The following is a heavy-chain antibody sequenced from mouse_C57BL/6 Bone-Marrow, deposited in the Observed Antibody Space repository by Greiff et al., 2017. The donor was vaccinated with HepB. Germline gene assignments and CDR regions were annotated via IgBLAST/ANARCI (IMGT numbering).Heavy chain of an antibody. Sequence: QVQLQQSGPGLVQPSQSLSITCTVSGFSLTSYGVHWVRQSPGKGLAWLGVIWSGGSTDYNAAFISRLSISKDNSKSQVFFKMNSLQADDTAIYYCARLRFAYWGQGTLVTVSA. CDR3: ARLRFAY. V-gene: IGHV2-2*01. CDR2: IWSGGST. CDR1: GFSLTSYG. J-gene: IGHJ3*01.